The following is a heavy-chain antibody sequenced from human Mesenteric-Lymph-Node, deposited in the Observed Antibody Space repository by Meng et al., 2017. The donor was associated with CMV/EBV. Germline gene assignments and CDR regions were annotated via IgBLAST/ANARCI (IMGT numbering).Heavy chain of an antibody. Sequence: GGSLRLSCAASGFTFSNYAMHWVRQAPGKGLEWVTVISYDGSNKYYADSVKGRFTISRDNSKNTLFLQMDSLRPEDTAMYYCAKSITIFGVVPGRGFDYWGQGTLVTVSS. CDR1: GFTFSNYA. CDR2: ISYDGSNK. V-gene: IGHV3-30*04. CDR3: AKSITIFGVVPGRGFDY. J-gene: IGHJ4*02. D-gene: IGHD3-3*01.